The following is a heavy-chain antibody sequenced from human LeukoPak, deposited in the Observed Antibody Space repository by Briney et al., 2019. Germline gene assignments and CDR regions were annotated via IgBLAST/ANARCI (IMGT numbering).Heavy chain of an antibody. CDR2: INHNGNVN. CDR3: ARGGGLDV. D-gene: IGHD3-16*01. V-gene: IGHV3-7*03. CDR1: GLNFSSRW. J-gene: IGHJ6*02. Sequence: PGGSLRLSCAASGLNFSSRWMNWARQAPGKGLEWVASINHNGNVNYYVDSVKGRFTISRDNAKNSLYLQMSNLRAEDTAVYFCARGGGLDVWGQGATVTVSS.